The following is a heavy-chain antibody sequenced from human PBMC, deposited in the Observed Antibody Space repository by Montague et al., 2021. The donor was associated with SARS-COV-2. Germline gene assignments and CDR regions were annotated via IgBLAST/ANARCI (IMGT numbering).Heavy chain of an antibody. CDR3: ARHVTFGGVVVALDY. CDR2: IFYSGTT. V-gene: IGHV4-39*01. J-gene: IGHJ4*02. D-gene: IGHD3-16*02. Sequence: SETLSLTCTVSGASISSSENSWGWIRRSLGKGLEWFGSIFYSGTTYFNPSLRSRIAISVDTSKNQFSLKVTSVTAADTAVYYCARHVTFGGVVVALDYWGQGHLVSVSS. CDR1: GASISSSENS.